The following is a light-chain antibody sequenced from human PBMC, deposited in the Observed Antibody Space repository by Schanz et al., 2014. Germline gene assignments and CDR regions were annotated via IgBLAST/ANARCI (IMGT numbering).Light chain of an antibody. Sequence: PGERATLSCRASQSVSSYLAWYQHIPGQAPRLLIYDTSNRATGIPARFSGSGSGTDFTLTISRLEPEDFAVYYCQQYSSSRTFGQGTKVEIK. CDR2: DTS. CDR3: QQYSSSRT. V-gene: IGKV3-11*01. J-gene: IGKJ1*01. CDR1: QSVSSY.